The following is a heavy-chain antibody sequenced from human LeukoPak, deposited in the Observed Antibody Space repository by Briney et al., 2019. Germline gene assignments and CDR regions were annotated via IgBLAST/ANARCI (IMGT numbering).Heavy chain of an antibody. CDR1: GGSVSGYY. D-gene: IGHD3-10*01. V-gene: IGHV4-34*01. CDR3: ASAGSRYYYYGMDV. J-gene: IGHJ6*04. Sequence: SETLSLTCAVYGGSVSGYYWSWIRQPPGKGLEWIGEINHSGSTNYNPSLKSRVTISVDTSKNQFSLKLSSVTAADTAVYYCASAGSRYYYYGMDVWGKGTTVTVSS. CDR2: INHSGST.